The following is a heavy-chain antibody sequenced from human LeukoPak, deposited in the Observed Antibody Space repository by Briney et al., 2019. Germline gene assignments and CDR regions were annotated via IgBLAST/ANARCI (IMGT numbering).Heavy chain of an antibody. Sequence: GGSLRLSCAASGFTFSDYYMTWIRQAPGKGLEWISYISSSGSAIYNTDSVKGRFTISRDNAKNSLYLQMNSLRAADTAVYFCARGTTMIVPIFDHWGQGALVTVSS. CDR3: ARGTTMIVPIFDH. V-gene: IGHV3-11*01. CDR1: GFTFSDYY. CDR2: ISSSGSAI. J-gene: IGHJ4*02. D-gene: IGHD3-22*01.